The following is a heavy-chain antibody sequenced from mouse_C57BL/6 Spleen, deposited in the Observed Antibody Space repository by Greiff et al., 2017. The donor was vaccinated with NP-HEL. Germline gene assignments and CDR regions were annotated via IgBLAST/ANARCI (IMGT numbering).Heavy chain of an antibody. J-gene: IGHJ2*02. CDR1: GYSITSGYD. Sequence: VQLKESGPGMVKPSQSLSLTCTVTGYSITSGYDWHWIRHFPGNQLEWMGYISYSGSNNYNQYLKSRISITHDTSKNHFFLKLHSVTTEDTAAYYCARGAYDYGNLMDYWGQGTSLTVSS. CDR2: ISYSGSN. V-gene: IGHV3-1*01. D-gene: IGHD1-1*01. CDR3: ARGAYDYGNLMDY.